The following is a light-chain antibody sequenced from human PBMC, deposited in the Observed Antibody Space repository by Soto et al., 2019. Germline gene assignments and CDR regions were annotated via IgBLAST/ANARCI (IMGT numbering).Light chain of an antibody. V-gene: IGLV1-40*01. CDR2: ANN. Sequence: QSVLTQPPSVSGAPGQRVTISCTGSSSNIGAGYDVHWYQQRPGTAPKLLIFANNNRPSGVPDRFSGSKSGTSASLAITGLQAEDGGDYYCQSYDSTLSARYVFGTGTKVTVL. CDR3: QSYDSTLSARYV. CDR1: SSNIGAGYD. J-gene: IGLJ1*01.